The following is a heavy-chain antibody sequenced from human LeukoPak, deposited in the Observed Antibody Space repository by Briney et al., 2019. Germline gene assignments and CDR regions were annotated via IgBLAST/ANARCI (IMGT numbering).Heavy chain of an antibody. CDR1: GYTFTGYY. D-gene: IGHD2-15*01. CDR2: INPNSGGT. V-gene: IGHV1-2*02. Sequence: ASVTVSCKASGYTFTGYYMHWVRQAPGQGLEWMGWINPNSGGTNYAQKFQGRVTMTRDTSISTAYMELSRLRSDDTAVYYCARAPSGCSGGSCYSDAFDIWGQGTMVTVSS. CDR3: ARAPSGCSGGSCYSDAFDI. J-gene: IGHJ3*02.